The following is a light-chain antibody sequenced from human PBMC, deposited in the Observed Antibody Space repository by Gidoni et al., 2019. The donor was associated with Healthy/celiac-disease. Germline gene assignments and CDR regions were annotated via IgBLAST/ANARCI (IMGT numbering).Light chain of an antibody. CDR2: GKN. V-gene: IGLV3-19*01. Sequence: SSELPQDPAVSVALGQTVRITCQGDSLRSYYASWYQQKPGQAPVLVLYGKNNRPSGIPDRFSGSSSGNTASLTITGAQAEDEADYYCNSRDSSGNLVVFGGGTKLTVL. CDR3: NSRDSSGNLVV. J-gene: IGLJ2*01. CDR1: SLRSYY.